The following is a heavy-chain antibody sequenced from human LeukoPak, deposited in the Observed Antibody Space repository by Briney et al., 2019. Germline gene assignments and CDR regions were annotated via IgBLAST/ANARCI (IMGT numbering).Heavy chain of an antibody. CDR2: ISRSGSTK. J-gene: IGHJ6*03. D-gene: IGHD2-15*01. CDR1: GFSFSTYW. V-gene: IGHV3-48*04. CDR3: ARVLRYCSGGNCYSGGLGYMDV. Sequence: GGSLRLSCGASGFSFSTYWMNWVRQAPGKWLEWVSSISRSGSTKYYADSVKGRFTISRDNAKNSLFLQMNSLRAEDTAVYYCARVLRYCSGGNCYSGGLGYMDVWGKGTTVTISS.